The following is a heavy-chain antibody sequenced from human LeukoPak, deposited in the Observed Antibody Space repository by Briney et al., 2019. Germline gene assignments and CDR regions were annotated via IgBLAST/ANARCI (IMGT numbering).Heavy chain of an antibody. CDR3: ARDRGRVVPAAIGY. J-gene: IGHJ4*02. CDR1: GFPFSSYW. D-gene: IGHD2-2*01. V-gene: IGHV3-7*01. CDR2: IKQDGSEK. Sequence: GGSLRLSCAASGFPFSSYWMSWVRQAPGKGLEWVANIKQDGSEKFYGDSVRGRFTISRDNAKNSLYLQRNSLRAEDTAEYYCARDRGRVVPAAIGYWGQGTLVTVSS.